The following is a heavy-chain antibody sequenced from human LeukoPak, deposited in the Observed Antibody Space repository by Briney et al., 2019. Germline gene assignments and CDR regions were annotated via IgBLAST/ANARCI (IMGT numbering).Heavy chain of an antibody. D-gene: IGHD3-10*01. CDR1: GFTFSSYA. V-gene: IGHV3-23*01. CDR3: AKDGFWFGEGEAFDI. J-gene: IGHJ3*02. Sequence: GGSLRLSCAASGFTFSSYAMIWVRQAPGKGLEWVSAISGSGGSTYYADSVKGRFTISRDNSKNTLYLQMNSLRAEDTAVYYCAKDGFWFGEGEAFDIWGQGTMVTVSS. CDR2: ISGSGGST.